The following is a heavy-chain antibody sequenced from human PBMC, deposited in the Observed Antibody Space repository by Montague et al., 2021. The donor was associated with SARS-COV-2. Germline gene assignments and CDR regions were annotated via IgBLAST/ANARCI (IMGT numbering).Heavy chain of an antibody. D-gene: IGHD3-22*01. CDR3: VRGGTMTVVVFDY. CDR1: GDSISNSNW. CDR2: LFRSRAS. V-gene: IGHV4-4*02. J-gene: IGHJ4*02. Sequence: SETLSLTCTVSGDSISNSNWWTWVLQSPGRGLEWIVELFRSRASXXNPPLKCRVTMSVDMSRNQFSLSLSNVTAAETTMYYCVRGGTMTVVVFDYWGQGTLVTVSS.